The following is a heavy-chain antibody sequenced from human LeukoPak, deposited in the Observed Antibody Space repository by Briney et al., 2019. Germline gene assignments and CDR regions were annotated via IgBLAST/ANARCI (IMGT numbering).Heavy chain of an antibody. J-gene: IGHJ5*02. CDR1: GYTFTSYY. Sequence: ASVEVSCKASGYTFTSYYMHWVRQAPGQGLEWMGIINPSGGSTSYAQKLQGRVTMTTDTSTSTAYMELRSLRSDDTAVYYCARDLYYDFWSGYYNWFDPWGQGTLVTVSS. CDR2: INPSGGST. CDR3: ARDLYYDFWSGYYNWFDP. V-gene: IGHV1-46*01. D-gene: IGHD3-3*01.